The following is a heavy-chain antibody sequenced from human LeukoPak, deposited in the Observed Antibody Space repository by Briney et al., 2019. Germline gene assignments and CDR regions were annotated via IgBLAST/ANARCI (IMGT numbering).Heavy chain of an antibody. V-gene: IGHV4-34*01. Sequence: PSETLSLTCAVYGGSVSGYYWSWIRQSPGKELEWIGEINHSGRTNYNPSFKSRVTGSVDTSKNQLSLKLSSVTAADTAVYYCARGRAAANITWFDPWGQGTLVTVSS. J-gene: IGHJ5*02. CDR3: ARGRAAANITWFDP. D-gene: IGHD6-13*01. CDR1: GGSVSGYY. CDR2: INHSGRT.